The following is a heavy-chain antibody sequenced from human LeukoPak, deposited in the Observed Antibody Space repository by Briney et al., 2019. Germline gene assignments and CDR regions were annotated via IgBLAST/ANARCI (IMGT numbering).Heavy chain of an antibody. CDR1: GYTFSSYG. V-gene: IGHV1-18*01. CDR2: ISTYNGKT. Sequence: ASVKVSCKASGYTFSSYGINWVRQAPGQGLEWMGWISTYNGKTNYAQKLQGRVTMTTDTSTSTAYMELRSLRSDDTALCYCAREGGDYYGSGSYSYWGQGTLVTVSS. D-gene: IGHD3-10*01. J-gene: IGHJ4*02. CDR3: AREGGDYYGSGSYSY.